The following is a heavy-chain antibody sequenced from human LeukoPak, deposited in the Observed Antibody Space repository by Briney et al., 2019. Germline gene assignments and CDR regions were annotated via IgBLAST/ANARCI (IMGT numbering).Heavy chain of an antibody. J-gene: IGHJ3*02. V-gene: IGHV4-30-4*01. CDR1: GGSISSGDYY. CDR2: IYYSGST. D-gene: IGHD2-2*01. CDR3: ARSLVPAALSAFDI. Sequence: SQTLSLTCTVSGGSISSGDYYWSWIRQPPGKGLEWIGYIYYSGSTYYNPSLKSRVTISVDTSENQFSLKLSSVTAADTAVYYCARSLVPAALSAFDIWGQGTMVTVSS.